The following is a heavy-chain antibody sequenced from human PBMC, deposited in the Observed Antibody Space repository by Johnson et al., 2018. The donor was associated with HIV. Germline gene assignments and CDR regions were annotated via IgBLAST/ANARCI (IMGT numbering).Heavy chain of an antibody. D-gene: IGHD1-26*01. CDR2: ISYDGGNE. CDR1: GFTFSSYT. V-gene: IGHV3-30*04. Sequence: QMQLVESGGGVVQPGRSLRLSCAASGFTFSSYTMYWVRQAPGKGLEWVAVISYDGGNEYYADSVKGRFTISRDNSKNTLYLQMSSLRAGDTAVYYCARGRASWELYDAFEIWGQGTMVIVSS. CDR3: ARGRASWELYDAFEI. J-gene: IGHJ3*02.